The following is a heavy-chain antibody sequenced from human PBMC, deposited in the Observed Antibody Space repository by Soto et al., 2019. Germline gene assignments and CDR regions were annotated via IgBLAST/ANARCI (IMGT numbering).Heavy chain of an antibody. CDR1: GGSISSGDYY. CDR3: ARDRGDYGMDV. V-gene: IGHV4-30-4*01. Sequence: NPSETLSLTCTVSGGSISSGDYYWSWIRQPPGKGLEWIGYIYYSGSTYYNPSLKSRVTISVDTSKNQFSLKLSSVTAADTAVYYCARDRGDYGMDVWGQGTTVTVSS. D-gene: IGHD3-10*01. CDR2: IYYSGST. J-gene: IGHJ6*02.